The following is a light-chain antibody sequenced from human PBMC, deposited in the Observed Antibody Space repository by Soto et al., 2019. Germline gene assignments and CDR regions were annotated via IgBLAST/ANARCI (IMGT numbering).Light chain of an antibody. J-gene: IGKJ2*01. CDR1: QSISSW. CDR3: QQYNSHSYT. CDR2: KAS. V-gene: IGKV1-5*03. Sequence: DIQMTQSPSTLSASVGDRVTITCRASQSISSWLAWYQQKPGKAPKLLIYKASSLRSGVPSRFSGSGSGTEFTLTISSLQPDDFATYYCQQYNSHSYTFGQGTKLEIK.